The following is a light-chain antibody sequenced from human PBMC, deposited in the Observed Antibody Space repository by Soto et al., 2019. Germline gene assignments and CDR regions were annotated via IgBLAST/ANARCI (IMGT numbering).Light chain of an antibody. J-gene: IGLJ3*02. CDR1: SSNIGAGYD. CDR3: QSYDSSLNGWV. V-gene: IGLV1-40*01. Sequence: QSVLTQPPSVSGAPGQRVTISCTGSSSNIGAGYDVHWYQQLPGTAPKLLIYGNSNRPSGVPDRFSGSKSGTSASLAITGLQAEDEADYYCQSYDSSLNGWVFGGGTQVTVL. CDR2: GNS.